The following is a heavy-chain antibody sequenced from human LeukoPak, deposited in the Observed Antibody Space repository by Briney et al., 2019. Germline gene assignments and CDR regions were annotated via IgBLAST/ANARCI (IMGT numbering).Heavy chain of an antibody. J-gene: IGHJ4*02. CDR3: ARPDDSESFYRANHY. CDR1: GFSFNTYP. V-gene: IGHV3-30*04. D-gene: IGHD3-10*01. Sequence: GGSLRLSCAASGFSFNTYPMHWVRQAPGKGLEWVAFISNDGNNKYYADSVKGRFTISRDHSNNTLSLQMNGLRVEDTAVYYCARPDDSESFYRANHYWGRGTLVTVS. CDR2: ISNDGNNK.